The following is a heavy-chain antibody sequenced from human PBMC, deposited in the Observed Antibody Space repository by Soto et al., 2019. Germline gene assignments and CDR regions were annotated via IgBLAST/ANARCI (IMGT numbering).Heavy chain of an antibody. V-gene: IGHV3-49*03. Sequence: GGSLRLSCSASGFTFPDNAVIWFRQAPGKGPEWVGLISGTTYGGTAEYAASVRGRFIVSREDSKRIVYLQMDSLKTEDTAVYYCSGHGALSAPWGPGTLVTVSS. D-gene: IGHD3-16*01. CDR3: SGHGALSAP. CDR2: ISGTTYGGTA. CDR1: GFTFPDNA. J-gene: IGHJ4*02.